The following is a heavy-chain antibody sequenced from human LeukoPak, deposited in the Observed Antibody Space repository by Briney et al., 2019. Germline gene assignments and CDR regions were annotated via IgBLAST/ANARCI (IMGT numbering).Heavy chain of an antibody. CDR1: GFTFSDYY. CDR2: ISSSGSTI. V-gene: IGHV3-11*01. Sequence: PGGSLRLSCAASGFTFSDYYISWIRQAPGKGLEWVSYISSSGSTIYYADSVKGRFTISRDNAKNSLYLQMNSLRAEDTAVYYCARDRYYYDSSGYYSFEYWGQGTLVTVSS. CDR3: ARDRYYYDSSGYYSFEY. J-gene: IGHJ4*02. D-gene: IGHD3-22*01.